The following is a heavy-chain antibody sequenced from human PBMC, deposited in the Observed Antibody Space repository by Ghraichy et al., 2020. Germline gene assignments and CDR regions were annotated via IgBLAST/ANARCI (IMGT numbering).Heavy chain of an antibody. J-gene: IGHJ4*02. D-gene: IGHD3-3*01. Sequence: GGSLRLSCAASGFTFNSYAMSWVRQAPGKGLEWVSAISSGGSTYDADSVKGRFTISRDNSKNTLYLQMNSLRAEDTAVYYCAKAPEGRYDFWSGYLYWGQGTLVTVSS. CDR1: GFTFNSYA. CDR3: AKAPEGRYDFWSGYLY. V-gene: IGHV3-23*01. CDR2: ISSGGST.